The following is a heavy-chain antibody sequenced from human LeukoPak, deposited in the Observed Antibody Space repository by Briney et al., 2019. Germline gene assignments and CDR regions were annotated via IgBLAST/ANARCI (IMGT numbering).Heavy chain of an antibody. D-gene: IGHD5-18*01. V-gene: IGHV3-30-3*01. J-gene: IGHJ4*02. CDR2: ISYDGSNK. Sequence: GRSLRLSCAASGFTFSSYAMHWVRQAPGKGLEWVAVISYDGSNKYYADSVKGRFTISRDNAKNSLYLQMSSLRAEDTAVYYCARVRYNSGYIFDYWGQGALVTVSS. CDR3: ARVRYNSGYIFDY. CDR1: GFTFSSYA.